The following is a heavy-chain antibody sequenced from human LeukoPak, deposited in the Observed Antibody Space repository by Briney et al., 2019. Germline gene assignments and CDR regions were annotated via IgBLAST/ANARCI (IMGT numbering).Heavy chain of an antibody. CDR3: VRRGIVGTTARVPLFDY. CDR2: IYFSGST. Sequence: KSSETLSLTCTVSGGSISSYYWSWVRQPPGQGLEWIVYIYFSGSTNYDPSLKSRVTMSVNTSKNQFSLKLSSLTAADTAVYYCVRRGIVGTTARVPLFDYWGQGTLVTVSS. CDR1: GGSISSYY. V-gene: IGHV4-59*01. J-gene: IGHJ4*02. D-gene: IGHD1-26*01.